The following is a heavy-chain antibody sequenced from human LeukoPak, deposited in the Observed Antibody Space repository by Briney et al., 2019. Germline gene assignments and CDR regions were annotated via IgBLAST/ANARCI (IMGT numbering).Heavy chain of an antibody. J-gene: IGHJ3*02. Sequence: SETLSLTCTVSGDPISSSSYYWEWIRQPPGKGLEWIGEINHSGSTNYNPSLKSRVTISVDTSKNQFSLKLSSVTAADTAVYYCARRGRRIILGIDAFDIWGQGTMVTVSS. CDR2: INHSGST. CDR1: GDPISSSSYY. V-gene: IGHV4-39*07. D-gene: IGHD7-27*01. CDR3: ARRGRRIILGIDAFDI.